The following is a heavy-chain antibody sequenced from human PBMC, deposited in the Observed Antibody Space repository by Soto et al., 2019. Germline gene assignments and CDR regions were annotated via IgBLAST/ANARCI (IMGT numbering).Heavy chain of an antibody. J-gene: IGHJ6*04. CDR2: IQQEGSEK. Sequence: EVQLVESGGGLVQPGGSLRLSCAASGFTFSNYWMSWVRHAPGKGLELVASIQQEGSEKDYVDSVRGRFTISRDNAKKSLYLQMNSLRAEYTAEYYCARDQGADDFWIRKGYFYSTDVWGKGSKATVSS. V-gene: IGHV3-7*01. D-gene: IGHD3-3*01. CDR3: ARDQGADDFWIRKGYFYSTDV. CDR1: GFTFSNYW.